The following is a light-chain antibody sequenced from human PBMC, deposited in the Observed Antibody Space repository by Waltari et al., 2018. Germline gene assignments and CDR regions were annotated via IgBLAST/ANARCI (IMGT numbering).Light chain of an antibody. V-gene: IGLV1-47*01. CDR3: AAWDDNLTGPL. CDR2: KNN. J-gene: IGLJ3*02. Sequence: SVLTQPPSASGTPGQTVTIPGSGRSSNIRGNVVYWYQQPPGIAPQLLIYKNNQRPSGVPDRFSGSKSGTSASLAISGLRSDDEAEYYCAAWDDNLTGPLFGGGTKVTVL. CDR1: SSNIRGNV.